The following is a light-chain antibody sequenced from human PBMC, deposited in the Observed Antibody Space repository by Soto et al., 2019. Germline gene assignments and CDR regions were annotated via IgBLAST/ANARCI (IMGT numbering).Light chain of an antibody. V-gene: IGKV1-39*01. J-gene: IGKJ1*01. Sequence: DIQMTQSPSSLSASVGDRVTITCRASESISNNLNWYQQKPGKAPKLLIYAASTLQSGVPSRFSGGGSGTDCTLTIGSLQPEDFTTYYCQQTYSTPRGAFGQGTKVEI. CDR3: QQTYSTPRGA. CDR2: AAS. CDR1: ESISNN.